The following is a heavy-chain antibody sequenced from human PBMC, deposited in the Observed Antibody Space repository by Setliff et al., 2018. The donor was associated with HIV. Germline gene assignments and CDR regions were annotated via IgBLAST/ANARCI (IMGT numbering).Heavy chain of an antibody. Sequence: PGESLRLSCAASGVIFSGYTRVWVRRAPGKGLEWVSSIRSSGNFIYYEDSAKGRFTMSRDNAKNSLDLQMDSLRVEDTGFYYCARCPYWLEGYFDYWGPGTLVTVSS. J-gene: IGHJ4*02. CDR2: IRSSGNFI. V-gene: IGHV3-21*01. CDR1: GVIFSGYT. CDR3: ARCPYWLEGYFDY. D-gene: IGHD6-19*01.